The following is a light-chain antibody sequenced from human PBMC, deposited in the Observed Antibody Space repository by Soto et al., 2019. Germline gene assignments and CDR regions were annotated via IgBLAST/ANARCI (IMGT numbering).Light chain of an antibody. CDR3: HQYNNWPYT. Sequence: PATLSVSPGERATLFCRASQSISSNLVWYQQKPGQAPRLLIYGASTRATGIPARFSGSGSGADFTLTISSLQSEDFAVYYCHQYNNWPYTFGQGTKVDI. CDR1: QSISSN. CDR2: GAS. V-gene: IGKV3-15*01. J-gene: IGKJ2*01.